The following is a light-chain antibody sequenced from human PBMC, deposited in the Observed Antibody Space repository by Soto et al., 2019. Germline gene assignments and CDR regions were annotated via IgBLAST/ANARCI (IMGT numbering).Light chain of an antibody. V-gene: IGKV3-15*01. Sequence: EIVMTQSPATLSVSPGERATLSCRASQSISTNLAWYQQKPGQGPRLLIYGASTRATGIPARFSGSGSGTTFTLTISSLQSEDFAVYYCQQYNNWPQTFGQGTKVEIK. CDR3: QQYNNWPQT. CDR2: GAS. CDR1: QSISTN. J-gene: IGKJ1*01.